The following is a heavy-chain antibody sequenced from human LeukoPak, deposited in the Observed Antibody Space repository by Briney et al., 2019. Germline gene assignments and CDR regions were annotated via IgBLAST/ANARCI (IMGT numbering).Heavy chain of an antibody. Sequence: ASVKVSCKASGYTFINYGVSWVRQAPGQGLEWMGWIRAYTGNTDYAQKFQGGVTMTTDTSTSTAYMEMRSLRSDDTAVYYCAREQAGGLSDFWGQGTLVTVSS. CDR2: IRAYTGNT. J-gene: IGHJ4*02. CDR3: AREQAGGLSDF. V-gene: IGHV1-18*01. D-gene: IGHD3/OR15-3a*01. CDR1: GYTFINYG.